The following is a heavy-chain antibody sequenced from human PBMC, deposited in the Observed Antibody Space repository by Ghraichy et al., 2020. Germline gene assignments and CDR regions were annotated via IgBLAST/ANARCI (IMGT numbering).Heavy chain of an antibody. J-gene: IGHJ6*02. Sequence: GGSLRLSCAASGFTFSSYSMNWVRQAPGKGLEWVSYISSSSSTIYYADSVKGRFTISRDNAKNSLYLQMNSLRDEDTAVYYCARDGGYSSSWTGYHYYGMDVWGQGTTVTVSS. CDR1: GFTFSSYS. CDR3: ARDGGYSSSWTGYHYYGMDV. V-gene: IGHV3-48*02. D-gene: IGHD6-13*01. CDR2: ISSSSSTI.